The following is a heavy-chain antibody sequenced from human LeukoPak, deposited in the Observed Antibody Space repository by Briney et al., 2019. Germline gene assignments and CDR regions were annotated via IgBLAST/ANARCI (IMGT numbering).Heavy chain of an antibody. CDR2: FDPEDGET. CDR3: ATDQVLGKYYYDSSGYRRHYT. V-gene: IGHV1-24*01. J-gene: IGHJ5*02. Sequence: ASVKVSCKVSGYTLTELSMHGVRQAPGKGLEWMGGFDPEDGETIYAQKFQGRVTMTEDTSTDAAYMELSSLRSEDTAVCYCATDQVLGKYYYDSSGYRRHYTWAQGTLVTVSS. D-gene: IGHD3-22*01. CDR1: GYTLTELS.